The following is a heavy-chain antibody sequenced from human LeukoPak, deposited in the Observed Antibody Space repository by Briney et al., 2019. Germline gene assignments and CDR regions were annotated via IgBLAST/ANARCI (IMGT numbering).Heavy chain of an antibody. D-gene: IGHD4-11*01. V-gene: IGHV1-18*01. CDR2: ISAYNGNT. CDR1: GYTFTSYG. CDR3: ARGGLATVTGDY. Sequence: ASVKVSCRASGYTFTSYGIGWVRQAPGQGLAWMGWISAYNGNTNYAQKLQGRVTMTTDTSTSTAYMELRSLRSDDTAVYYCARGGLATVTGDYWGQGTLVTVSS. J-gene: IGHJ4*02.